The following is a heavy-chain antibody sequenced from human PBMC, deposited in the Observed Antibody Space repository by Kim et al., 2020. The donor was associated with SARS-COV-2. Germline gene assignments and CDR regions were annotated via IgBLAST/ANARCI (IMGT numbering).Heavy chain of an antibody. D-gene: IGHD6-6*01. CDR2: ISGSGGST. CDR3: AKGGASSSGKNWFDP. Sequence: GGSLRLSCAASGFTFSSYAMSWVRQAPGKGLEWVSAISGSGGSTYYADSVKGRFTISRDNSKNTLYLQMNSLRAEDMAVYYCAKGGASSSGKNWFDPWGQGTLVTVSS. V-gene: IGHV3-23*01. CDR1: GFTFSSYA. J-gene: IGHJ5*02.